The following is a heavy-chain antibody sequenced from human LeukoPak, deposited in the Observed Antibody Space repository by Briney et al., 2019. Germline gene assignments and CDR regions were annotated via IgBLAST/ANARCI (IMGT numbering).Heavy chain of an antibody. V-gene: IGHV1-69*05. CDR3: ARGYATDPFDY. CDR1: GGTFSSYA. CDR2: IIPIFGTA. D-gene: IGHD2-2*01. Sequence: ASVKVSCKASGGTFSSYAISWVRQAPGPGLEWMGGIIPIFGTANYAQKLQGRVTMTTDTSTSTAYMELRSLRSDDTAVYYCARGYATDPFDYWGQGTLVTVSS. J-gene: IGHJ4*02.